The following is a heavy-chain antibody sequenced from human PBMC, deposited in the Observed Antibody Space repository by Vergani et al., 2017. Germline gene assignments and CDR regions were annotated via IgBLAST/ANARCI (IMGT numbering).Heavy chain of an antibody. D-gene: IGHD2-15*01. Sequence: QVQLQASGPGRVKPSQTLSLTCTMSGGSIRAGYYFWSWIRQPAGKGLEWLGHISASGNASHSPSLKTRVSMSVATSKNQFSLTVTSVTAADTALYFCARRSGGYYSGGKVHPLRTAFDVWGHGTVVTVSS. CDR2: ISASGNA. CDR1: GGSIRAGYYF. V-gene: IGHV4-61*02. J-gene: IGHJ3*01. CDR3: ARRSGGYYSGGKVHPLRTAFDV.